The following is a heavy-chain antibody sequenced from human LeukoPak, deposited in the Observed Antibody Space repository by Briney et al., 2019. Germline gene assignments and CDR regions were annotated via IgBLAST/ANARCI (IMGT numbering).Heavy chain of an antibody. D-gene: IGHD3-22*01. CDR1: GFTFSSYA. CDR3: AREVYDSKFSLDN. J-gene: IGHJ4*02. V-gene: IGHV3-21*01. CDR2: ISSSSGYI. Sequence: GGSLRLSCAASGFTFSSYAMSWVRQAPGKGLEWVSYISSSSGYIYYADLVKGRFTISRDNAKKSLYLQMNSLRAEDTAVYYCAREVYDSKFSLDNWGQGTLVTVSS.